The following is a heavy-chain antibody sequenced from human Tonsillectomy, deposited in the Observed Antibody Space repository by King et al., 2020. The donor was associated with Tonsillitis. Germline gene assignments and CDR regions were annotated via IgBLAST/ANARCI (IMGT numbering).Heavy chain of an antibody. CDR3: AAVPAASYWYFDL. V-gene: IGHV4-4*07. J-gene: IGHJ2*01. CDR2: IYISGST. Sequence: QLQESGPGLVKPSETLSLTCTVSGGSISSYYWSWIRPPAGKGLEWIGRIYISGSTNYNPSLKSRVTMSVDTSKNQFSLKLSSVSAADTAVYYCAAVPAASYWYFDLWGRGTLVTVSS. CDR1: GGSISSYY. D-gene: IGHD2-2*01.